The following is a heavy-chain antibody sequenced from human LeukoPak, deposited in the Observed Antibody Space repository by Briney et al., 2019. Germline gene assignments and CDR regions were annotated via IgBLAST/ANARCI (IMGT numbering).Heavy chain of an antibody. Sequence: SETLSLICTVSGGSISSGGYYWSWIRQHPGKGLEWIGYIYYRGGSTYYNPSLKSRVTISVDTSKNQFSLKLSSVTAADTAVYYCARVQGLSSRPFDYWGQGTLVTVSS. D-gene: IGHD3-10*01. CDR1: GGSISSGGYY. V-gene: IGHV4-31*03. J-gene: IGHJ4*02. CDR3: ARVQGLSSRPFDY. CDR2: IYYRGGST.